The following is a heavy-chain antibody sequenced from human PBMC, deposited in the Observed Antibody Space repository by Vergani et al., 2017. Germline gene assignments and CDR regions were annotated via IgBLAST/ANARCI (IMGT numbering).Heavy chain of an antibody. CDR1: GFTFSSYA. J-gene: IGHJ4*02. CDR3: ARDVGDGH. V-gene: IGHV3-23*01. Sequence: EVQLLESGGGLVQPGGSLRLSCAASGFTFSSYAMSWVRQAPGKGLEWVSAISDNGGTTYYADSVKGRFTISRDNSKDTLYLQMNGLRVEDTGMYYCARDVGDGHWGQGTLVTVSS. D-gene: IGHD2-15*01. CDR2: ISDNGGTT.